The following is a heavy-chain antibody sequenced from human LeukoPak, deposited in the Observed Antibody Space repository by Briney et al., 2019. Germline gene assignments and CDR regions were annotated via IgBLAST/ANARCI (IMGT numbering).Heavy chain of an antibody. J-gene: IGHJ4*02. V-gene: IGHV4-39*01. D-gene: IGHD3-22*01. CDR2: IYYSGST. Sequence: SETLSLTCTVSGGSTSSSSYYWGWIRQPPGKGLEWIGSIYYSGSTFYNPSLKSRVTISVDTSKNQFSLKLSSVTAADTAVYHCASLYDSSGYYYFDSWGQGTLVTVSS. CDR3: ASLYDSSGYYYFDS. CDR1: GGSTSSSSYY.